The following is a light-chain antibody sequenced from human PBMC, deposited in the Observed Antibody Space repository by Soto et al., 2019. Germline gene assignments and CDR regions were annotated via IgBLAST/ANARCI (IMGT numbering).Light chain of an antibody. CDR2: DAS. V-gene: IGKV1-5*01. J-gene: IGKJ1*01. CDR1: QSISSW. CDR3: QQTYSTVRT. Sequence: DIQMTQSPSTLSASVGDRVTITCRASQSISSWLAWYQQKPGKAPKLLIYDASSLESGVPSRFSGSGSGTEFTLTISSLQPEDFATYYCQQTYSTVRTLGQGTKVDIK.